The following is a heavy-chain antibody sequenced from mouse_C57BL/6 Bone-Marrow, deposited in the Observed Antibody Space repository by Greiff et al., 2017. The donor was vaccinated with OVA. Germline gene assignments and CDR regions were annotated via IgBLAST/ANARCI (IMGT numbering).Heavy chain of an antibody. CDR1: GYTFTSYT. D-gene: IGHD1-1*01. J-gene: IGHJ4*01. V-gene: IGHV1-4*01. CDR2: INPSSGYT. Sequence: QVQLKESGAELARPGASVKMSCKASGYTFTSYTMHWVKQRPGQGLEWIGYINPSSGYTKYNQKFKDKATLTADKSSSTAYMQLSSLTSEDSAVYYCARSRYYGSTYAMDYWGQGTSVTVSS. CDR3: ARSRYYGSTYAMDY.